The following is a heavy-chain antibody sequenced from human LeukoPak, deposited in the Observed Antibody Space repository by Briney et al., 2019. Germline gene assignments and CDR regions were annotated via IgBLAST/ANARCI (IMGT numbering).Heavy chain of an antibody. J-gene: IGHJ4*02. CDR2: INPSGGST. CDR3: ARRELAGSTAYFDY. D-gene: IGHD1-26*01. CDR1: GYTFTSYY. Sequence: ASVTVSCKASGYTFTSYYIHWVRQAPGQGPEWMGIINPSGGSTNYAQDFQGRVTMTRDTSTSTVYMELSSLRSEDTAVYYCARRELAGSTAYFDYWGQGTLVTVSS. V-gene: IGHV1-46*01.